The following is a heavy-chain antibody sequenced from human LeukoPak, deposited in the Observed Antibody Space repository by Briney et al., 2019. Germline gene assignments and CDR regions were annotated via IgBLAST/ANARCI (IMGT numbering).Heavy chain of an antibody. D-gene: IGHD1-1*01. CDR2: ISYNGKT. CDR3: TRVGPSLHWNPDY. J-gene: IGHJ4*02. V-gene: IGHV4-59*01. CDR1: GVSMSSYY. Sequence: SETLSLTCTVSGVSMSSYYWMRIRQPPGKGLEWIGSISYNGKTNHNPSLKSRVTISVDTSKNQFSLKLSSVTAADTAVYYCTRVGPSLHWNPDYWGQGTLVTVSS.